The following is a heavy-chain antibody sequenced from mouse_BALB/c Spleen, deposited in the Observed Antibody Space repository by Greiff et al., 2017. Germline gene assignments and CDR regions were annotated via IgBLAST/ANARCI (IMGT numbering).Heavy chain of an antibody. J-gene: IGHJ2*01. CDR1: GYTFTSYW. Sequence: VQLQQSGAELAKPGASVKMSCKASGYTFTSYWMHWVKQRPGQGLEWIGYINPSTGYTEYNQKFKDKATLTADKSSSTAYMQLSSLTSEDSAVYYCARGRYMIFDYWGQGTTLTVSS. D-gene: IGHD2-4*01. V-gene: IGHV1-7*01. CDR3: ARGRYMIFDY. CDR2: INPSTGYT.